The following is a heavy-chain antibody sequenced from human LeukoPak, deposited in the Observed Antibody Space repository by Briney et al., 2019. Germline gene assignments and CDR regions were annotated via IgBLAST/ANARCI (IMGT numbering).Heavy chain of an antibody. Sequence: GGSLRLSCAASGFTFSSCAMSWVRQAPGKGLEWVSALSGSGGSTYSADSVKGRFTISRDNSQNTLYLQMNSLRAEDTAVYYCAKHRGYSYAGGYWYFDLWGRGTLVTVSS. CDR3: AKHRGYSYAGGYWYFDL. CDR1: GFTFSSCA. CDR2: LSGSGGST. J-gene: IGHJ2*01. D-gene: IGHD5-18*01. V-gene: IGHV3-23*01.